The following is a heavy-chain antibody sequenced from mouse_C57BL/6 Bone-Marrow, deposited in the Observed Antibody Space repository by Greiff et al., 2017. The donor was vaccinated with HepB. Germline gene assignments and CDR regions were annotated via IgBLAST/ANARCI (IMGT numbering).Heavy chain of an antibody. D-gene: IGHD4-1*01. CDR3: VRTNWDFRWFAY. CDR1: GFSLTSYA. V-gene: IGHV2-9-1*01. J-gene: IGHJ3*01. CDR2: LWTGGGT. Sequence: VKLMESGPGLVAPSQSLSITCTVSGFSLTSYAISWVRQPPGKGLEWLGVLWTGGGTNYNSALKSRLSISKDNSKSQVFLKMNSLQTDDTDRYYCVRTNWDFRWFAYWGQGTLVTVSA.